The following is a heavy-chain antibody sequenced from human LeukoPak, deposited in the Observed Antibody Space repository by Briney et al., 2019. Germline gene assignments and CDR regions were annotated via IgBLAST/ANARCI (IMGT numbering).Heavy chain of an antibody. J-gene: IGHJ4*02. CDR2: IYYSGST. CDR1: GGSISSYY. Sequence: PSETLSLTCTVSGGSISSYYWSWIRQPPGKGLEWIGYIYYSGSTNYNPSLKSRVTISVDTSKNQFSLKLSSVTAADTAMYYCARTVGIAVAEYFDYWGQGTLVTVSS. V-gene: IGHV4-59*08. CDR3: ARTVGIAVAEYFDY. D-gene: IGHD6-19*01.